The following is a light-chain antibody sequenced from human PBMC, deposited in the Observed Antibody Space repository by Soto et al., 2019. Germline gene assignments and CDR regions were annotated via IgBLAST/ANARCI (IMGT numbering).Light chain of an antibody. CDR2: DAS. CDR3: QLYNSYGT. V-gene: IGKV1-5*01. J-gene: IGKJ1*01. Sequence: DIQMTQSPSTLSASVGDRVTITCRASQSISSWLAWYQQKPGKAPKLLIYDASSLESGVPSRFSGSGSGTEFTLTIISLQPDDFATYYCQLYNSYGTFGQGTKVQIK. CDR1: QSISSW.